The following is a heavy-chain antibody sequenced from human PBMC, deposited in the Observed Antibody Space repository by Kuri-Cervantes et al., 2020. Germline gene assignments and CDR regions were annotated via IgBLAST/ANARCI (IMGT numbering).Heavy chain of an antibody. CDR3: AREIAVAGTLFDFLDY. Sequence: GGSLRLSCAASGFTFDDYAMHWVRQAPGKGLEWVSTFGTAGDTYPPGAVTGRFIISRENARKSLNLQMSSLTAEDTAVYYCAREIAVAGTLFDFLDYWGQGTLVTVSS. D-gene: IGHD6-19*01. CDR1: GFTFDDYA. V-gene: IGHV3-13*01. CDR2: FGTAGDT. J-gene: IGHJ4*02.